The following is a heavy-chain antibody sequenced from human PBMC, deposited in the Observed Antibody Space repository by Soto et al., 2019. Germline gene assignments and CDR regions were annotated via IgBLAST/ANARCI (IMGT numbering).Heavy chain of an antibody. CDR1: GDSIGSGNKY. CDR2: IFSSGTT. CDR3: ARVPSPFDFYYAMDV. D-gene: IGHD3-16*01. V-gene: IGHV4-30-4*02. Sequence: PSETLSLTCTVSGDSIGSGNKYWSRIRQAPGKGLEWIGYIFSSGTTYYNPSLKSRLTMSLDTSQNQFSLKLNSVTAADTAVYFCARVPSPFDFYYAMDVWGQGTTVTSP. J-gene: IGHJ6*02.